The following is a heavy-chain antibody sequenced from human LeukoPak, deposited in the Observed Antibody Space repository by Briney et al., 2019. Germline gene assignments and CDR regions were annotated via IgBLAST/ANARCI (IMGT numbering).Heavy chain of an antibody. J-gene: IGHJ1*01. CDR3: ARSSPWEIPRYLQH. CDR1: GGTISTPTYY. Sequence: PSETLSLTCTVSGGTISTPTYYWAWIRQPPGGGLEWIASVHYGGTTYYNPSLESRVTISADTSKNQFFLILTSVTAADTAVYFCARSSPWEIPRYLQHWGQGTLATVSS. D-gene: IGHD1-26*01. V-gene: IGHV4-39*07. CDR2: VHYGGTT.